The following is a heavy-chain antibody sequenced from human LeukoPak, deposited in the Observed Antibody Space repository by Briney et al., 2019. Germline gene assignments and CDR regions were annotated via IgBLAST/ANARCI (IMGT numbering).Heavy chain of an antibody. Sequence: PGGSLRLSCAASGFTFDEYAMHWVRQAPGKGLEWVSGISWNSGSIGYADSVKGRFTISRDNAKNSLYLQMNSLRAEDTAVYYCARDLSPATYYYDSSGSLFGYWGQGTLVTVSS. CDR1: GFTFDEYA. J-gene: IGHJ4*02. CDR2: ISWNSGSI. CDR3: ARDLSPATYYYDSSGSLFGY. V-gene: IGHV3-9*01. D-gene: IGHD3-22*01.